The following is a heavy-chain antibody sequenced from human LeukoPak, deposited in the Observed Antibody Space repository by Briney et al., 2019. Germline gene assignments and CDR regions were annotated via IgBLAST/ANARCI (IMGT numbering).Heavy chain of an antibody. CDR1: GFTFSSYA. V-gene: IGHV3-30-3*01. CDR3: ARDGLGLVRADY. D-gene: IGHD6-19*01. Sequence: GGSLRLSCAASGFTFSSYAMHWVRQAPGKGLEWVAVISYDGSNKYYADSVKGRFTISRDNAKNSLYLQMNSLRAEDTAVYYCARDGLGLVRADYWGQGTLVTVSS. J-gene: IGHJ4*02. CDR2: ISYDGSNK.